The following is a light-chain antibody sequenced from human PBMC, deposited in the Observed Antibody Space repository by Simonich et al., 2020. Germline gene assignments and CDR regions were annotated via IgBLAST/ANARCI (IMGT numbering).Light chain of an antibody. V-gene: IGLV2-14*01. CDR3: SSYTSSSTLWV. Sequence: QSALTQPVSVSGSPGQSITISCTGTSRDVGGYNNVSWYQQHPGKAPKLMIYDASKRPSGVSNRFSGSKSGNTASLTISGLQAEDEADYYCSSYTSSSTLWVFGGGTKLTVL. CDR1: SRDVGGYNN. J-gene: IGLJ3*02. CDR2: DAS.